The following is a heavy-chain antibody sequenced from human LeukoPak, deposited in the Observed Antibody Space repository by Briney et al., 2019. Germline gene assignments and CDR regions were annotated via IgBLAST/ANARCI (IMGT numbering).Heavy chain of an antibody. CDR2: ISAYNGNT. D-gene: IGHD5-12*01. CDR3: ARDAQEWLRLVGFDY. Sequence: VASVKVSCKASGYTFTSYGISWVRQAPGQGLEWMGWISAYNGNTNYAQKLQGRVTMTTDTSTSTAYMELRSLRSDDTAVYYCARDAQEWLRLVGFDYWGQGTLVTVSS. J-gene: IGHJ4*02. V-gene: IGHV1-18*01. CDR1: GYTFTSYG.